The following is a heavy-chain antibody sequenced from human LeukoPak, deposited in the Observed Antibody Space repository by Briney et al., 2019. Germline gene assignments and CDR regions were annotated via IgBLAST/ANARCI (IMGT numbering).Heavy chain of an antibody. V-gene: IGHV4-30-2*01. J-gene: IGHJ4*02. Sequence: SETLSLTCAVSGGSISSGGYSWSWIRQPPGKGLEWIGYIYHSGSTNYNPSLKSRVTISVDTSKNQFSLKLSSVTAADTAVYYCARERLRSVFDYWGQGTLVTVSS. CDR1: GGSISSGGYS. CDR3: ARERLRSVFDY. CDR2: IYHSGST. D-gene: IGHD3-3*01.